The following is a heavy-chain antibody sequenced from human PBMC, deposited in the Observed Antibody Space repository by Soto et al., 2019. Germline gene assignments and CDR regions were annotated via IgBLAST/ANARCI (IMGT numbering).Heavy chain of an antibody. D-gene: IGHD6-6*01. Sequence: QVQLQESGPGLVKPSETLSLTCTVSGGSISNYYWSWLRQPPGKGVEWIGYIYYNGNTNYNPSLKSRVAISVDTSKNQLSLRLTSVTAADTAVYYCARHQLVAWFDPWGQGTLVTVSS. J-gene: IGHJ5*02. V-gene: IGHV4-59*08. CDR3: ARHQLVAWFDP. CDR2: IYYNGNT. CDR1: GGSISNYY.